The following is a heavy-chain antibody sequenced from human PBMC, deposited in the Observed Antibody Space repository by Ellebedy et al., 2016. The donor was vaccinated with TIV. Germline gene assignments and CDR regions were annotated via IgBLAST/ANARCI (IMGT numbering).Heavy chain of an antibody. J-gene: IGHJ3*02. CDR2: INAGTANT. D-gene: IGHD5-24*01. V-gene: IGHV1-3*01. Sequence: AASVKVSCKASGYTFSNYAIHWVRQAPGQRLEWMGWINAGTANTKYSQKFQGRVTITTGTSASTAYMELSSLTSEDTAVYYCARWGSYAYNFHSDAFDIWGQGTMVTVSS. CDR3: ARWGSYAYNFHSDAFDI. CDR1: GYTFSNYA.